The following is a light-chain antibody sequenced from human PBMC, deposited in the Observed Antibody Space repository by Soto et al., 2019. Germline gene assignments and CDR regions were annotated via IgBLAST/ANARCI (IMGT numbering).Light chain of an antibody. V-gene: IGKV3-15*01. CDR3: QQYNNWPPLT. CDR2: DAS. Sequence: MTQSPATLSVSPGERATLSCRASQFIGSNLAWYQQKPGEAPRLLMYDASSRATGIPARFSGSGSGTEFAPTSRSLQSEDFGIYYCQQYNNWPPLTFGGGTKVEIK. CDR1: QFIGSN. J-gene: IGKJ4*01.